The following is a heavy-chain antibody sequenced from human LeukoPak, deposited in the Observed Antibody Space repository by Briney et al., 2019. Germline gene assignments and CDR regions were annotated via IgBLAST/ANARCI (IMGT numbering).Heavy chain of an antibody. Sequence: GASVKVSCKASGYTFTGYYMHWVRQAPGQGLEWMGRINPNSGGTNYAQKFQGRVTMTRDTSISTAYMELSRLRSDDTAVYYCARAISSKYCSSTSCYEDYYYYYGMDVWGQGTTVTVSS. CDR3: ARAISSKYCSSTSCYEDYYYYYGMDV. CDR1: GYTFTGYY. J-gene: IGHJ6*02. CDR2: INPNSGGT. V-gene: IGHV1-2*06. D-gene: IGHD2-2*01.